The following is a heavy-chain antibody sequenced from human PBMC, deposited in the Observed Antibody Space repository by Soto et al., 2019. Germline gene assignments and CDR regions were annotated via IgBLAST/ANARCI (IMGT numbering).Heavy chain of an antibody. J-gene: IGHJ6*02. Sequence: GGSLRLSCAASGFTFSDYYMSWIRQAPGKVLEWVSYISSSSSYTNYADSVKGRFTISRDNAKNSLYLQMNSLRAEDTAVYYCAKYYDFWSGRPMDVWGQGTTVTVSS. CDR2: ISSSSSYT. CDR3: AKYYDFWSGRPMDV. CDR1: GFTFSDYY. D-gene: IGHD3-3*01. V-gene: IGHV3-11*06.